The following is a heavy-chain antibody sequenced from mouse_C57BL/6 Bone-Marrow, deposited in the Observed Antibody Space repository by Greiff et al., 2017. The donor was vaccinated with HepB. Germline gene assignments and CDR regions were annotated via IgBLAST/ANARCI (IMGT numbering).Heavy chain of an antibody. J-gene: IGHJ2*01. D-gene: IGHD1-1*01. V-gene: IGHV1-81*01. Sequence: VKLVESGAELARPGASVKLSCKASGYTFTSYGISWVKQRTGQGLEWIGEIYPRSGNTYYNEKFKGKATLTADKSSSTAYMELRSLTSEDSAVYFCARREGSTDYWGQGTTLTVSS. CDR2: IYPRSGNT. CDR3: ARREGSTDY. CDR1: GYTFTSYG.